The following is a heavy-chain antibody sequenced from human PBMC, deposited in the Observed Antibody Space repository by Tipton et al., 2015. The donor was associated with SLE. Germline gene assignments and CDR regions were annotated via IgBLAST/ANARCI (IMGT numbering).Heavy chain of an antibody. V-gene: IGHV3-30*04. Sequence: SLRLSCAASGFTFSNYAMHWVRQAPGKGLEWVTVMSYDGSKKYYAASVKGRFTISRDNSRNTLYLQMNSLRAEDTALYYCAAELLDYFDYWGQXTLVTVSS. CDR1: GFTFSNYA. CDR2: MSYDGSKK. J-gene: IGHJ4*02. CDR3: AAELLDYFDY. D-gene: IGHD1-7*01.